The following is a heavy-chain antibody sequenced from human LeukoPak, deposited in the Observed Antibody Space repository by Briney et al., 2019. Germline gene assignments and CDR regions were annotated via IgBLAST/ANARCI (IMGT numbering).Heavy chain of an antibody. CDR2: IYYSGST. D-gene: IGHD2-15*01. J-gene: IGHJ6*02. Sequence: PSETLSLTCTVSGGSISSYYWSWIRQPPGKGLEWIGYIYYSGSTNYNPSLKSRVTISVDTSKNQFSLKLSSVTAADTAVYYCARASGYCSGGSCPSLYYYYGMDVWGQGTTVTVSS. V-gene: IGHV4-59*01. CDR1: GGSISSYY. CDR3: ARASGYCSGGSCPSLYYYYGMDV.